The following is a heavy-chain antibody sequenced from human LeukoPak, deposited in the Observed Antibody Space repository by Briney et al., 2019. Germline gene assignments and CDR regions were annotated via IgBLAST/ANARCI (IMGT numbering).Heavy chain of an antibody. J-gene: IGHJ6*03. CDR2: ISSSSSYI. Sequence: GGSLRLSCAASGFTFSSYSMNWVRQAPGKGLEWVSSISSSSSYIYYADSVKGRFTISRDNAKNSLYLQMNSLRAEDTAVYYCAREGGRYQRGYMDVWGKGTTVTVSS. CDR3: AREGGRYQRGYMDV. V-gene: IGHV3-21*01. D-gene: IGHD3-9*01. CDR1: GFTFSSYS.